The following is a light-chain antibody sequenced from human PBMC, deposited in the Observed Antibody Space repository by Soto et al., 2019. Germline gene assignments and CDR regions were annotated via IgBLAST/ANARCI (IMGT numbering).Light chain of an antibody. J-gene: IGLJ3*02. V-gene: IGLV2-8*01. CDR2: EVS. CDR3: SSYAGSNKGV. CDR1: SSDVGGYNY. Sequence: QSALTQPPSASGSPGQSVTISCTGTSSDVGGYNYVSWYQQHPGKAPKLMIYEVSKRPSGVPDRCSGSKSGNTASLTVSGLQAEDAADYYCSSYAGSNKGVFGGGTKLTVL.